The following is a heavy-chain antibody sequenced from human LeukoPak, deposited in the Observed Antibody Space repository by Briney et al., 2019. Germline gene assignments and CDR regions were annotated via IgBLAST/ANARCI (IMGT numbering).Heavy chain of an antibody. V-gene: IGHV4-31*03. CDR3: ARVRYSSTYTDY. CDR2: IYYNGNT. D-gene: IGHD6-6*01. Sequence: SETLSLTCTVSGGSISSGGYYWSWFRQHPGKGLEWIGYIYYNGNTYYSPSLKSRVTISVDTSKNQFSLKLSSVTAADTAVYYCARVRYSSTYTDYWGQGTLVTVSS. CDR1: GGSISSGGYY. J-gene: IGHJ4*02.